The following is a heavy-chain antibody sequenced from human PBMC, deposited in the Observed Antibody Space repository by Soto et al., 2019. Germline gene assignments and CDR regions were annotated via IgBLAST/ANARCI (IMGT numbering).Heavy chain of an antibody. CDR2: INSDGTIT. D-gene: IGHD1-1*01. J-gene: IGHJ4*02. V-gene: IGHV3-74*01. CDR3: TNWNYVDY. Sequence: EVRLVESGGGLVQPGGSLRLSCAASGFTFSNSWMHWVRQAPGKGPVWVARINSDGTITNYADSVKGRFTISRDNAKDTLYLQMNSLGAEDTAVYYCTNWNYVDYWGQGTLVTVSS. CDR1: GFTFSNSW.